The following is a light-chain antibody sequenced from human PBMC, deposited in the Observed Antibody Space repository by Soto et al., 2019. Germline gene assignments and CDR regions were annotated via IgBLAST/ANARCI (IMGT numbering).Light chain of an antibody. V-gene: IGKV1-12*01. CDR1: QGISRW. CDR2: AAS. J-gene: IGKJ4*01. CDR3: QQTRDFPLT. Sequence: DIQMTQSPSSVSASVGDTVTVTCRASQGISRWLAWYQQKPGKAPRLLIYAASSLQNGVPPRFSGTYSGTDFSLTISSLQPGDSATYFCQQTRDFPLTVGGGTKVDIK.